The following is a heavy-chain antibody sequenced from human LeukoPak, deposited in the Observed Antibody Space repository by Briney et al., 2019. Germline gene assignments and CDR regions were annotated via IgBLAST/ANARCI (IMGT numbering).Heavy chain of an antibody. V-gene: IGHV4-39*01. J-gene: IGHJ5*02. CDR1: GGSISSSSYY. D-gene: IGHD3-10*01. CDR3: ARGLPKAYYYGSGTFYP. Sequence: SETLSLTCTVSGGSISSSSYYWGWVRQPPGKGLEWIGSIYYSGSTYYNPSLKSRVTISVDTSKNQFSLKLSSVTAADTAVYYCARGLPKAYYYGSGTFYPWGQGTLVTVSS. CDR2: IYYSGST.